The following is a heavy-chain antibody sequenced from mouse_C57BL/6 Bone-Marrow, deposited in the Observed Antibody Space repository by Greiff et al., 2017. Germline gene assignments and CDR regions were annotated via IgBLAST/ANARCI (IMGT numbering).Heavy chain of an antibody. V-gene: IGHV5-12*01. Sequence: EVQLVESGGGLVQPGGSLKLSCAASGFTFSDYYMYWVRQTPEKRLEWVAYISNGGGSTYYPDTVKGRFTISRDNAKNTLYLQMSRLKSEDTAMYYCARRGYSTGGYAMDYWGQGTSVTVSS. CDR1: GFTFSDYY. D-gene: IGHD2-5*01. J-gene: IGHJ4*01. CDR2: ISNGGGST. CDR3: ARRGYSTGGYAMDY.